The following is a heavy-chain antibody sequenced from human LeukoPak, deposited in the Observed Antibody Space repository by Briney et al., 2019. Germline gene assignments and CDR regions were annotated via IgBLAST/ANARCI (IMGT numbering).Heavy chain of an antibody. CDR1: GGSISGYF. Sequence: PSETLSLTCTVSGGSISGYFWSWIRQPAGKGLEWIGRIYSSGSNNYNPSLKSRVTMSLDTSKNHLSLNLSSVTAADTAVYYCAREPTSGREPTSGRPLDYWGQGTLVNVSS. CDR2: IYSSGSN. V-gene: IGHV4-4*07. CDR3: AREPTSGREPTSGRPLDY. D-gene: IGHD5-12*01. J-gene: IGHJ4*02.